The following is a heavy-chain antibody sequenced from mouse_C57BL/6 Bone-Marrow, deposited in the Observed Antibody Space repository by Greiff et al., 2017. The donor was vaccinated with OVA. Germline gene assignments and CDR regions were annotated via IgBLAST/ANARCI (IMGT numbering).Heavy chain of an antibody. V-gene: IGHV1-39*01. Sequence: LVESGPELVKPGASVKISCKASGYSFTDYNMNWVKQSNGKSLEWIGVINPNYGTTSYNQKFKGKATLTVDQSYSTAYMQLNSLTSEDSAVYYCARGAYYSNTGFAYWGQGTLVTVSA. CDR1: GYSFTDYN. J-gene: IGHJ3*01. CDR2: INPNYGTT. CDR3: ARGAYYSNTGFAY. D-gene: IGHD2-5*01.